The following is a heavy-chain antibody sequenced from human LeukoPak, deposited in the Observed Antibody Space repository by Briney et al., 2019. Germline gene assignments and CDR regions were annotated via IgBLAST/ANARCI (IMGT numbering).Heavy chain of an antibody. CDR3: AKIGDWILWYFDL. D-gene: IGHD1-1*01. CDR1: GGSISHYH. V-gene: IGHV4-59*08. CDR2: IYYTGTT. Sequence: SETLSLTCTVSGGSISHYHWSWIRRPPGKGLEWIGYIYYTGTTNYNPSLRSRVTISVDTSKSYLSLKLSSVTAADTAVYYCAKIGDWILWYFDLWGRGALVTVSS. J-gene: IGHJ2*01.